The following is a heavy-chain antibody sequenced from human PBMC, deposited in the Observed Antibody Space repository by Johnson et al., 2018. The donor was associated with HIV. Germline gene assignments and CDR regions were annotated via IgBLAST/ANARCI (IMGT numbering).Heavy chain of an antibody. CDR1: GFTFSDHY. Sequence: VQLVESGGGLVQPGGSLRLSCAASGFTFSDHYMDWVRQAPGKGLEWIARTRDKANSYSTEYAASVKGRFIISRDGLKDSLYLQMNSLKSEDTAVYFCARRGYTSGWYAAFDLWGQGAMVTVSS. J-gene: IGHJ3*01. D-gene: IGHD6-19*01. V-gene: IGHV3-72*01. CDR3: ARRGYTSGWYAAFDL. CDR2: TRDKANSYST.